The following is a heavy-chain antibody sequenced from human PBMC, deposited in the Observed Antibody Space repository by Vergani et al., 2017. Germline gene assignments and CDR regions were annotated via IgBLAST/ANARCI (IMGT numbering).Heavy chain of an antibody. Sequence: EVQLVESGGGLVKPGGSLRLSCAASGFTFSNAWMSWVRQAPGKGLEWVGRIKSKTDGGTTDYAAPVKGRFTISRDNAKNSLYLQMNSLRAEETAVYYCARDKWGLVDYWGQGTLVTVSS. J-gene: IGHJ4*02. CDR1: GFTFSNAW. CDR2: IKSKTDGGTT. D-gene: IGHD7-27*01. CDR3: ARDKWGLVDY. V-gene: IGHV3-15*01.